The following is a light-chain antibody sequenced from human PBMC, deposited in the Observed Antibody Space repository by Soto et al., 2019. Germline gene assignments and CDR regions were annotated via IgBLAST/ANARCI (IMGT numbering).Light chain of an antibody. CDR3: QQRSNWPPLT. J-gene: IGKJ3*01. V-gene: IGKV3-11*01. CDR2: DAS. CDR1: QSVGSY. Sequence: EIVLTQSPATLSLSPGERATLSCRASQSVGSYLAWYQQKPGQAPRLLIYDASNRATGIPARFSGSGSGTDLTLTISSLEPEDFAVYYCQQRSNWPPLTFGPGTKVDIK.